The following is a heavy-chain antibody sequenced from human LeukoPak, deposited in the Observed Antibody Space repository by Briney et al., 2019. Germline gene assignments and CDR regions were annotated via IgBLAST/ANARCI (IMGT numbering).Heavy chain of an antibody. CDR2: IYYSGST. D-gene: IGHD5-18*01. V-gene: IGHV4-31*03. CDR1: GDSISSGGYY. CDR3: ARASSPELQLYYGMDV. J-gene: IGHJ6*02. Sequence: SQTLSLTCTVSGDSISSGGYYWSWIRQHPGKGLEWIGYIYYSGSTYYNPSLKSRVTISVDTSKNQFSLKLSSVTAADTAVYYCARASSPELQLYYGMDVWGQGTTVTVSS.